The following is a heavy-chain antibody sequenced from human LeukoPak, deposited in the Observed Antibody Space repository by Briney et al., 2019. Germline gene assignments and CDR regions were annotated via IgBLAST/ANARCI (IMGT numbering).Heavy chain of an antibody. CDR2: IYYSGSS. J-gene: IGHJ4*02. Sequence: SETLSLTCTVSGGSISSGGYYWSWIRQHPGKGLEWIGYIYYSGSSYYNPSLKSRVTMSVDTSKNQFSLNVSSVTAADTAVYYCARGAPDYRTDYWGQGTLVTVSS. CDR3: ARGAPDYRTDY. D-gene: IGHD4-11*01. CDR1: GGSISSGGYY. V-gene: IGHV4-31*03.